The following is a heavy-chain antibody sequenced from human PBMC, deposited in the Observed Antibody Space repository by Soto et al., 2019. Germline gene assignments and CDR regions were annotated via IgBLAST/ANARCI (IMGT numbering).Heavy chain of an antibody. CDR2: ISYDGSNK. CDR1: GFTFSSYG. V-gene: IGHV3-30*18. Sequence: QVQLVESGGGVVQPGRSLRLSCAASGFTFSSYGMNWVRQAPGKGLEWVAVISYDGSNKYYADSVKGRFTISRDNSKNTLYLQMNRLRAGDTAVYYCAKGHYPPLYFYCYMDVWGKGTTVTASS. D-gene: IGHD3-10*01. CDR3: AKGHYPPLYFYCYMDV. J-gene: IGHJ6*03.